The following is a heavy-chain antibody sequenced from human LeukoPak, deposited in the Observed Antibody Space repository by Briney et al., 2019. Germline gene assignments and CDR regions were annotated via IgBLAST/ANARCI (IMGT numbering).Heavy chain of an antibody. CDR3: ATGRYYYGSGPTPFYYYYGMDV. J-gene: IGHJ6*02. CDR1: GYTLTELS. Sequence: GASVKVSCKVSGYTLTELSMHWVRQAPGKGLEWMGGFDPEDGETIYAQKFQGRVTMTEDTSTDTAYMELSSLRSEDTAVYYCATGRYYYGSGPTPFYYYYGMDVWGQGTTVTVSS. V-gene: IGHV1-24*01. D-gene: IGHD3-10*01. CDR2: FDPEDGET.